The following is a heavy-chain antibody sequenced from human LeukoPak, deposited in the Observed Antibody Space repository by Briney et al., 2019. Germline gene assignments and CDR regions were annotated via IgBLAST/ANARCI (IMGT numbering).Heavy chain of an antibody. CDR1: GYTFTSYY. CDR3: ARAFEYYYGSGSYYMRGYYFDY. V-gene: IGHV1-46*01. CDR2: INPSGGST. Sequence: ASVKVSCKASGYTFTSYYMHWVRQAPGQGLEWMGIINPSGGSTSYAQKFQGRVTMTRDMSTSTVYMELSSLRSEDTAVYYCARAFEYYYGSGSYYMRGYYFDYWGQGTLVTVPS. J-gene: IGHJ4*02. D-gene: IGHD3-10*01.